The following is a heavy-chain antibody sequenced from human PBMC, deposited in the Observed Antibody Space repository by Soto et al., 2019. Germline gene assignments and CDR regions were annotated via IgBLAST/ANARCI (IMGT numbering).Heavy chain of an antibody. CDR3: AQAVVIAAAGHAFDI. V-gene: IGHV3-23*01. D-gene: IGHD6-13*01. CDR2: ISGSGGST. J-gene: IGHJ3*02. CDR1: GFTFSSYA. Sequence: EVQLLESGGGLVQPGGSLRLSCAASGFTFSSYAMSWVRQAPGKGLEWVSAISGSGGSTYYADSVKGRFTISRDNSKTALYLQMNSLRAEETAVYYCAQAVVIAAAGHAFDIWGQGTMVTVSS.